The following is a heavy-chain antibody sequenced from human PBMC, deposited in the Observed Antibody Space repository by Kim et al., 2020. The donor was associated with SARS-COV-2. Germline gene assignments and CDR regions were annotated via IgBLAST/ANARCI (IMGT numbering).Heavy chain of an antibody. Sequence: GGSLRLSCAASGFTFSSYSMNWVRQAPGKGLEWVSYISSSSSTIYYADSVKGRFTISRDNAKNSLYLQMNSLRDEDTAVYYCARDGSGYDFWSGYPPGAWGQGTLVTVSS. J-gene: IGHJ5*02. V-gene: IGHV3-48*02. CDR1: GFTFSSYS. CDR2: ISSSSSTI. D-gene: IGHD3-3*01. CDR3: ARDGSGYDFWSGYPPGA.